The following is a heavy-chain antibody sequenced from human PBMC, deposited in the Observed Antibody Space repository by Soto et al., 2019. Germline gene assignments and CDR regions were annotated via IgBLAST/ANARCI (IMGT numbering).Heavy chain of an antibody. CDR2: IWYDGSNK. Sequence: QVQLVESGGGVVQPGRSLRLSCAASGFTFSSYGMHWVRQAPGKGLEWVAVIWYDGSNKYYADSVKGRFTISRDNSKNTLYLQMNSLRAEDTAVYYCARDSPTYSDSSGYHWDGMDVWGQGTTVTVSS. CDR3: ARDSPTYSDSSGYHWDGMDV. CDR1: GFTFSSYG. J-gene: IGHJ6*02. D-gene: IGHD3-22*01. V-gene: IGHV3-33*01.